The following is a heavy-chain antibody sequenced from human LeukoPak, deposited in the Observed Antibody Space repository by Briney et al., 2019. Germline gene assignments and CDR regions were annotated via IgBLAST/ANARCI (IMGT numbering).Heavy chain of an antibody. CDR3: AGRSGINWFDP. CDR2: IYTSGST. D-gene: IGHD3-3*01. J-gene: IGHJ5*02. Sequence: PSQTLSLTCTVSGGSISSGSYYWSWIRQPAGKGLEWIGRIYTSGSTNYNPSLKSRVTISVDTSKNQFSLKLSSVTAADTAVYYCAGRSGINWFDPWGRGTLVTVSS. CDR1: GGSISSGSYY. V-gene: IGHV4-61*02.